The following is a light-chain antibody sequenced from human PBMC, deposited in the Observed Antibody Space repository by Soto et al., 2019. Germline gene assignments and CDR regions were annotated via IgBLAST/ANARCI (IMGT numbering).Light chain of an antibody. CDR3: GTWDTSLSAGV. V-gene: IGLV1-51*02. Sequence: QSVLTQPPSVSAAPGQQVTISCSGSNSNIGNSYVSWYQQLPGAAPKLLIYETNKRPSGIPDRFSGSKSGTSATLGITGLQTGDEADYYCGTWDTSLSAGVFGGGTKLTVL. J-gene: IGLJ2*01. CDR1: NSNIGNSY. CDR2: ETN.